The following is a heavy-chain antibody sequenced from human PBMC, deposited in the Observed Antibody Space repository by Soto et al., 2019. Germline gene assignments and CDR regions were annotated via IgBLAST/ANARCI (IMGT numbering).Heavy chain of an antibody. CDR1: GFTFNRYA. CDR2: ISAGGDST. J-gene: IGHJ4*02. Sequence: GSLRLSCAASGFTFNRYAMSWVRQAPGKGLEWVSGISAGGDSTDYADSVKGRFTISRDNSKNTLFLLMNSLRAEDTAIYFCARDLNKDYHDSSAFWAYWGQGTLVTVSS. D-gene: IGHD3-22*01. V-gene: IGHV3-23*01. CDR3: ARDLNKDYHDSSAFWAY.